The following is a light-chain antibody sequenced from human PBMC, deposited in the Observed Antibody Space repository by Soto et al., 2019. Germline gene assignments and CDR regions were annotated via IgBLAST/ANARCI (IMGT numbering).Light chain of an antibody. J-gene: IGKJ5*01. CDR3: QQYYDLPIT. CDR2: DAS. CDR1: QTIRKS. V-gene: IGKV1-33*01. Sequence: DIQMTQSPSSLSASVGDTISITCRSFQTIRKSLNWYQQKPGKAPKLLIDDASNLETGVPSRFSGSGSGTHFTFTIASLQPEDTAIYYCQQYYDLPITFGQGTRLEIK.